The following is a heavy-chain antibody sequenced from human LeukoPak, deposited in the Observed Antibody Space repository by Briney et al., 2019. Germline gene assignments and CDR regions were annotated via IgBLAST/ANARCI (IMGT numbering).Heavy chain of an antibody. CDR1: GFTFDAHG. D-gene: IGHD5-12*01. V-gene: IGHV3-20*04. Sequence: PGGSLRLSCAASGFTFDAHGMNWVRQAPGKGLEWVSRINWSGGITGSAESVKGRFTTSRDNARNSLYLQRDSLRDEDTDLYYCAREGSGFYYFDYWGQGILVTVSS. J-gene: IGHJ4*02. CDR3: AREGSGFYYFDY. CDR2: INWSGGIT.